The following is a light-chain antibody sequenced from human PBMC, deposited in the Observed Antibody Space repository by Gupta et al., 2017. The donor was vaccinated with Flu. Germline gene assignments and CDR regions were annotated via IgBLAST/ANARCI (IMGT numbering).Light chain of an antibody. J-gene: IGLJ2*01. CDR3: SAYGASSF. CDR1: SSDVGAYDY. CDR2: DVN. Sequence: QSALTQPRSVSRSHRQSVPISCTGTSSDVGAYDYVSWYQQHPGQAPKLIIYDVNTRPSGVPDRCTGSKSGNTATMSISELQPEDEADYHCSAYGASSFFGGGTRLTVL. V-gene: IGLV2-11*01.